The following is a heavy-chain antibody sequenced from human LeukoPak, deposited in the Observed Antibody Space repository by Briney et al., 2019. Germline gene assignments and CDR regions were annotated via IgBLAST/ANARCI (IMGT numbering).Heavy chain of an antibody. CDR1: GFTFNNYA. V-gene: IGHV3-23*01. J-gene: IGHJ4*02. CDR2: IGGSGDTT. CDR3: ARGIGDSITLVRGVPLDF. Sequence: PGGSLRLSCAASGFTFNNYAMNWVRQTPGKGLEWVSGIGGSGDTTYYADSVKGRFTISRDNAKHSLYLQMNSLRAEDTAVYYCARGIGDSITLVRGVPLDFWGQGTLVTVSS. D-gene: IGHD3-10*01.